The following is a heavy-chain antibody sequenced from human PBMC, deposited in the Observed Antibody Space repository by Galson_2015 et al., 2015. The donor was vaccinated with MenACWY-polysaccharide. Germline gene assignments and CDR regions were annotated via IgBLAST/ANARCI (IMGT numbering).Heavy chain of an antibody. D-gene: IGHD5-24*01. CDR1: GYTFTSYG. Sequence: SVKVSCKASGYTFTSYGISWVRQAPGQWLEWMGWISAYNGNANYAQKLQGRVTMTTDTSTSTAYMELRSLRSDDTAVYYCAMSPLEIDGHYFDYWGQGTLVTVSS. CDR3: AMSPLEIDGHYFDY. J-gene: IGHJ4*02. CDR2: ISAYNGNA. V-gene: IGHV1-18*01.